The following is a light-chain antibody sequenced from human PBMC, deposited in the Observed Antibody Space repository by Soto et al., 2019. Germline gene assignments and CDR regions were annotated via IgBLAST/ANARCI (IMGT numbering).Light chain of an antibody. CDR2: DAS. J-gene: IGKJ3*01. CDR1: QSVSGW. CDR3: TQSETFSGT. V-gene: IGKV1-5*01. Sequence: PCLPSSVGNTLTVTCRASQSVSGWLAWYQQKPGEAPKLLIYDASALPRGVPSRFSGSGSGTKFTLTIASLQPDDFATYCCTQSETFSGTFGAGAKVDI.